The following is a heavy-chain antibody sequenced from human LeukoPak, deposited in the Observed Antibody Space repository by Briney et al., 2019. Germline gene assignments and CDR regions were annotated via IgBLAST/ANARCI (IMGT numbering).Heavy chain of an antibody. Sequence: ASVKVSCKASGYTFTSYAISWVRQAPGQGLEWMGGIIPIFGTANYAQKFQGRVTITTDESTSTAYMELSSLRSEDTAVYYCASGDSSSSILRPDYYYYMDVWGKGTTVTVSS. J-gene: IGHJ6*03. V-gene: IGHV1-69*05. CDR1: GYTFTSYA. CDR3: ASGDSSSSILRPDYYYYMDV. D-gene: IGHD6-6*01. CDR2: IIPIFGTA.